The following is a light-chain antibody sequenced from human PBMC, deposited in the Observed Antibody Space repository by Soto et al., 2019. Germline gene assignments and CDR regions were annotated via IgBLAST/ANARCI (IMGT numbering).Light chain of an antibody. J-gene: IGKJ5*01. CDR2: DAS. Sequence: EIVLTQSPATLSLSPGERATLSCRASQSVSSYLAWYQQKPGQAPRLLIYDASNRATGIPARFSGSGSGTDFTHTISSLAHEDFAVYYCQQRSNWPTFGQGTRLEIK. CDR1: QSVSSY. CDR3: QQRSNWPT. V-gene: IGKV3-11*01.